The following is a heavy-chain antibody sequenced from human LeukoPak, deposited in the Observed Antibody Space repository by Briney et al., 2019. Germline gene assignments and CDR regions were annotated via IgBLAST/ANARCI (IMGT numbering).Heavy chain of an antibody. CDR1: GFTFSDYY. Sequence: PGGSLRLSCAASGFTFSDYYVSWIRQAPGKGLEWVSYIGSSGRSIYYADSVKGRFTISRDNAKNSLYLQMNSLRAEDTAVYYCARGKGIAAARRPFDYWGQGTLVTVSS. D-gene: IGHD6-13*01. J-gene: IGHJ4*02. V-gene: IGHV3-11*04. CDR2: IGSSGRSI. CDR3: ARGKGIAAARRPFDY.